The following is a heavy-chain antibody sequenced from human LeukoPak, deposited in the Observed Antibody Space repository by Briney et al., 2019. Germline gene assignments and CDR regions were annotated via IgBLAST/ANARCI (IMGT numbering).Heavy chain of an antibody. CDR3: ATASYDILTGYYTIRADDAFDI. V-gene: IGHV1-18*01. J-gene: IGHJ3*02. CDR1: GYTFTSYG. CDR2: ISAYNGNT. D-gene: IGHD3-9*01. Sequence: RASVKVSCKASGYTFTSYGISWVRQAPGQGLEWMGWISAYNGNTNYAQKLQGRVTMTTDTSTSTAYMELRSLRSDDTAVYYCATASYDILTGYYTIRADDAFDIWGQGTMVTVSS.